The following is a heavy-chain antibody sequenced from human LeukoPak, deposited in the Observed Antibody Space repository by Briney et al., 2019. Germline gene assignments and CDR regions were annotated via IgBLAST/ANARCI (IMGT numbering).Heavy chain of an antibody. CDR1: GGSISSSGYY. V-gene: IGHV4-39*02. D-gene: IGHD1-26*01. J-gene: IGHJ4*02. Sequence: SETLSLTCTVSGGSISSSGYYWGWIRQPPGKGLEWIGSMYYSGSTYYNPSLKSRVTISVDTSKNHFSLKLSSVTAADTAVYYCARRGGSYPPPDYWGQGTLVTVSS. CDR2: MYYSGST. CDR3: ARRGGSYPPPDY.